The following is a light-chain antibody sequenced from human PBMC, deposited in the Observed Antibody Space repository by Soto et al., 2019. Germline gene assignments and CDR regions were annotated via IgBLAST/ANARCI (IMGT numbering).Light chain of an antibody. CDR2: DAS. Sequence: DIQMTQSPSSLSASVGDRVVITCQASQDIRKYLNWYQQKPGKAPKLLIYDASSLAAGVPSRFSGSGSGTDYTFTISSLHPEDVATYFCQQYDNVLPTFVQGTKLEIK. CDR3: QQYDNVLPT. CDR1: QDIRKY. J-gene: IGKJ2*01. V-gene: IGKV1-33*01.